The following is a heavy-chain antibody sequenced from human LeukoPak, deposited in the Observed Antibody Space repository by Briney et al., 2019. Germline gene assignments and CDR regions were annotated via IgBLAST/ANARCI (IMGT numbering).Heavy chain of an antibody. CDR3: ARDELGYCSSTSCPRIYGMDA. Sequence: NPGGSLRLSCAASGFTFSSYSMNWVRQAPGKGLEWVSSINSGSSYIYYASSVKRRFTISRDNAKTSLYLQTNSLRAEDTAVYYCARDELGYCSSTSCPRIYGMDAWGKGTTVTVSS. CDR1: GFTFSSYS. D-gene: IGHD2-2*03. CDR2: INSGSSYI. J-gene: IGHJ6*04. V-gene: IGHV3-21*01.